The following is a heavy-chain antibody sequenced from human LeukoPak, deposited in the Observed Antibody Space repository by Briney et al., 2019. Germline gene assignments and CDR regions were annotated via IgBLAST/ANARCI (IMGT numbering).Heavy chain of an antibody. J-gene: IGHJ6*02. V-gene: IGHV3-30-3*01. CDR2: ISYDGSNK. CDR3: ARDGYSHGDTPGYYYYGMDV. D-gene: IGHD5-18*01. CDR1: GFTLSSYA. Sequence: GRSLRLSCAASGFTLSSYAMHWVRQAPGKGLEWVAVISYDGSNKYYADSVKGRFTISRDNSKNTLYLQMNSLRAEDTAVYYCARDGYSHGDTPGYYYYGMDVWGQGTTVTVSS.